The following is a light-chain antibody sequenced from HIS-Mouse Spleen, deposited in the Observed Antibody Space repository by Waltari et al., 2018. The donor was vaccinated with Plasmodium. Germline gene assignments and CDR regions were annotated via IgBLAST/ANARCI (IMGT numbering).Light chain of an antibody. CDR2: KAS. CDR1: PIFSSW. Sequence: DIKMTQSPSTLSAPLEDRVTITSRASPIFSSWLAWYQQKPGKAPKLLIYKASSLESGVPSRFSGSGSGTEFTLTISSLQPDDFATYYCQQYNSYWTFGQGTKVEIK. J-gene: IGKJ1*01. V-gene: IGKV1-5*03. CDR3: QQYNSYWT.